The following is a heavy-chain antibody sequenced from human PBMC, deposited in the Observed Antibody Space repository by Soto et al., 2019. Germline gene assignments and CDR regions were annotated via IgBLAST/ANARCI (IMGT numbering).Heavy chain of an antibody. Sequence: PSETLSLTCIVSGGSIARSGYYWGWVRQPPGKGLEWIGTIYYTGSTYHNSSLKSRLTISVDTSKNQFSLRLRSVTAADTFVFFFAASGVVIGSFDVFDVWGQGTLVTVSS. V-gene: IGHV4-39*01. CDR2: IYYTGST. J-gene: IGHJ3*01. CDR1: GGSIARSGYY. D-gene: IGHD3-3*01. CDR3: AASGVVIGSFDVFDV.